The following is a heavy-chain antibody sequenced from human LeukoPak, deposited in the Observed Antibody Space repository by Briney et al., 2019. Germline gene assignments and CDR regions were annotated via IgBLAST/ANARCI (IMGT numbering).Heavy chain of an antibody. D-gene: IGHD3-22*01. CDR2: ISSSSSTI. V-gene: IGHV3-48*01. CDR3: ARAVSYYDGSCYYS. CDR1: GFTFSSYS. J-gene: IGHJ4*02. Sequence: AGRSLRLSCAASGFTFSSYSTNWVRPAPGGGLEWVSYISSSSSTIDYAESVKGRLTISRDNAYNSLYLQLESMRGLDTAVYYWARAVSYYDGSCYYSWGQGTLVTVSS.